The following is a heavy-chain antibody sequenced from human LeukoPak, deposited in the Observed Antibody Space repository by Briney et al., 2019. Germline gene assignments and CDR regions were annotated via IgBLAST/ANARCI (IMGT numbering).Heavy chain of an antibody. Sequence: SETLSLTCAVYGGSFSGYYWSWIRQPPGKGLEWIGEINHSGSTNYNPSLKSRVTISVDTSKNQFSLKLSFVTAADTAVYYCARGHRGYAPYGSGSPLGYWGQGTLVTVSS. V-gene: IGHV4-34*01. CDR2: INHSGST. J-gene: IGHJ4*02. CDR3: ARGHRGYAPYGSGSPLGY. CDR1: GGSFSGYY. D-gene: IGHD3-10*01.